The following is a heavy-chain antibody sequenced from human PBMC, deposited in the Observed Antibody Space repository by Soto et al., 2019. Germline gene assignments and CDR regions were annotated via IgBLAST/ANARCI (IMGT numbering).Heavy chain of an antibody. CDR3: ARDRDDYGSGNYYNRIDF. Sequence: QVQLVQAGAEVKKPGSSVKVSCKASGGIFSTYAISWLRQAPGQGLEWMGGIIPIFGTPNYAQRFQGRVTITADESTSTPYMELSRLRSEETAVYYCARDRDDYGSGNYYNRIDFWGQGTLVTVSS. D-gene: IGHD3-10*01. V-gene: IGHV1-69*01. J-gene: IGHJ4*02. CDR1: GGIFSTYA. CDR2: IIPIFGTP.